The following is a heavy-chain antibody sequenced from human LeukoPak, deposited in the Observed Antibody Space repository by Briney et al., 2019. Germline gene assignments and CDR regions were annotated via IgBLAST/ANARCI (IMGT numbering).Heavy chain of an antibody. CDR2: VYYSGST. Sequence: SETLSLTCTVSGGSISSSSYYWGWIRQPPGKGLEWIGSVYYSGSTYYNPSLKSRVTISVDTSKNQFSLKLNSVTAADTAVYYCARPYAYYDSSGYYGNWGQGTLVTVSS. CDR1: GGSISSSSYY. J-gene: IGHJ4*02. D-gene: IGHD3-22*01. V-gene: IGHV4-39*07. CDR3: ARPYAYYDSSGYYGN.